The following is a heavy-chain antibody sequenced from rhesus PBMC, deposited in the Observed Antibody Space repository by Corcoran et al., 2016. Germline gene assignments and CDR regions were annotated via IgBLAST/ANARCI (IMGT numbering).Heavy chain of an antibody. CDR3: ARWTGFDY. CDR1: GGSISAYYY. D-gene: IGHD3-3*01. Sequence: QVQLQESGPGLVKPSETLSLTCAVSGGSISAYYYWNWIRQPPGKGLEWIRSIYGKSANTYSTPSLKSRFTISKGTSKNQFFLKLSSVTAADTAVYYCARWTGFDYWGQGVLVTVSS. CDR2: IYGKSANT. J-gene: IGHJ4*01. V-gene: IGHV4S9*01.